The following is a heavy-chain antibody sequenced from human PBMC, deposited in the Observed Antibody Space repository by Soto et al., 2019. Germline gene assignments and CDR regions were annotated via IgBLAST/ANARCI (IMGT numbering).Heavy chain of an antibody. V-gene: IGHV1-2*04. Sequence: ASVTVSCKASGYTFTGYYLHWVRQAPGQGLEWMGWINPNSGGTNYAQKFQGWVTMTRDTSISTAYMELSRLRSDDTAVYYCARAPYCISTSCPNWFDPWGQGTLVTVSS. CDR1: GYTFTGYY. D-gene: IGHD2-2*01. J-gene: IGHJ5*02. CDR2: INPNSGGT. CDR3: ARAPYCISTSCPNWFDP.